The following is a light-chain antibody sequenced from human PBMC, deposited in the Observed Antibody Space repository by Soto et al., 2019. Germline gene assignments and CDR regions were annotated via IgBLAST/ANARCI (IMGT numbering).Light chain of an antibody. Sequence: QSVLTQPASVSGFPGQSTTISCTGTSSDVGGYNYVSWYQQHPGKAPKLMIYDVSNRPSGVSNRFSGSKSGNTASLTISGLQAEDEADYYCSSYTSSSTPLYVFGTGTKVTVL. V-gene: IGLV2-14*01. CDR1: SSDVGGYNY. CDR3: SSYTSSSTPLYV. CDR2: DVS. J-gene: IGLJ1*01.